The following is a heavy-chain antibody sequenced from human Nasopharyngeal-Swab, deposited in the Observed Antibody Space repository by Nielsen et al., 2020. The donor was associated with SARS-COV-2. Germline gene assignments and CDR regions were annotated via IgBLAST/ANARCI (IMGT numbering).Heavy chain of an antibody. CDR2: IHSDGST. V-gene: IGHV3-53*01. D-gene: IGHD6-6*01. CDR1: GLTVSNNY. Sequence: GESLKISCAASGLTVSNNYISWVRQAPGKGLEWVSLIHSDGSTYYADSVKGRFTFSRDNSKNTLFLQMKSLRAEDTAVYYCARDGRGSSGYFDYWGQGTLVTASS. CDR3: ARDGRGSSGYFDY. J-gene: IGHJ4*02.